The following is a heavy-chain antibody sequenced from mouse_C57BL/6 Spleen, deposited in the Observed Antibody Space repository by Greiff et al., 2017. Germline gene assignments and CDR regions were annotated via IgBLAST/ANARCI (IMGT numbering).Heavy chain of an antibody. CDR3: ARSITTVVADYYAMDY. Sequence: QVQLQQSGPELVKPGASVKISCKASGYAFSSSWMNWVKQRPGKGLEWIGRIYPGDGDTNYNGKFKGKATLTADKASSTAYMQLSSLTSEDSAVYFCARSITTVVADYYAMDYWGQGTSVTVSS. V-gene: IGHV1-82*01. CDR1: GYAFSSSW. J-gene: IGHJ4*01. CDR2: IYPGDGDT. D-gene: IGHD1-1*01.